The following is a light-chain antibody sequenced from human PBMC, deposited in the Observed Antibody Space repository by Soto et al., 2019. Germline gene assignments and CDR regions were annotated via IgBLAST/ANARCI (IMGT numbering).Light chain of an antibody. CDR2: GAS. CDR3: QQYGSSSWT. Sequence: EIVLTQSPGTLSLSPGERATLSCRASQSVSSTYLAWYQQKPGQAPRLLIYGASSRAADIPDRFSGSGSGTDFTLTISRLEPEDFAVYYCQQYGSSSWTFGQGTMVEIK. J-gene: IGKJ1*01. V-gene: IGKV3-20*01. CDR1: QSVSSTY.